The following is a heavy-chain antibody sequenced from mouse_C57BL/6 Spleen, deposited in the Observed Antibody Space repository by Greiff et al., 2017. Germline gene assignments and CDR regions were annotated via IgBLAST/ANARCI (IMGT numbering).Heavy chain of an antibody. CDR1: GFTFSDYG. J-gene: IGHJ4*01. CDR2: ISSGSSTI. CDR3: ARGLLYLYAMDY. Sequence: EVKVEESGGGLVKPGGSLKLSCAASGFTFSDYGMHWVRQAPEKGLEWVAYISSGSSTIYYADTVKGRFTISRDNAKNTLFLQMTSLRSEDTAMYYCARGLLYLYAMDYWGQGTSVTVSS. D-gene: IGHD2-3*01. V-gene: IGHV5-17*01.